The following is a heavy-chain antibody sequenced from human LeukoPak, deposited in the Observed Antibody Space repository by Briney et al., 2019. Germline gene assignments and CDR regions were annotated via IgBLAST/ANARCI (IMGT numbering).Heavy chain of an antibody. Sequence: GGSLRLSCAASGFTFSSYAMHWVRQAPGKGLEYVSAISSNGGSTYYANSVKGRFTISRDNSKNTLYLQMNSLRAEDTAVYYCARGGYSYRPDYWGQGTLVTVSS. D-gene: IGHD5-18*01. CDR3: ARGGYSYRPDY. V-gene: IGHV3-64*01. J-gene: IGHJ4*02. CDR2: ISSNGGST. CDR1: GFTFSSYA.